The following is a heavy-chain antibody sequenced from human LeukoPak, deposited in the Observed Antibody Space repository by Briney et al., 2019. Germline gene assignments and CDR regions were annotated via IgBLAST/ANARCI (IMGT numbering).Heavy chain of an antibody. D-gene: IGHD1-1*01. Sequence: ASVKVSCKASGFTFTSSAVQRVRLARGQRLEWIGWIVVGSGNTSYAQKFQERVTITRDMSTSTAYMELSSLRSEDTAVYYCAAEIPYDPFDYWGQGTLVTVSS. CDR3: AAEIPYDPFDY. CDR2: IVVGSGNT. J-gene: IGHJ4*02. CDR1: GFTFTSSA. V-gene: IGHV1-58*01.